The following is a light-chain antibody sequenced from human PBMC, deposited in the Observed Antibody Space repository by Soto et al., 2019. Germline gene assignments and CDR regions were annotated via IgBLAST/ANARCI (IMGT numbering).Light chain of an antibody. Sequence: EIVMTQSPATLSVSPGERATLSCRASQSVSSKLAWYQQKPGQAPRVLIYGASTRDTGIPARFSGSGSGTEFTLTISSLQTEDFAVYYCQHYNDWPPTWTFGQGTRVEIK. V-gene: IGKV3-15*01. J-gene: IGKJ1*01. CDR2: GAS. CDR1: QSVSSK. CDR3: QHYNDWPPTWT.